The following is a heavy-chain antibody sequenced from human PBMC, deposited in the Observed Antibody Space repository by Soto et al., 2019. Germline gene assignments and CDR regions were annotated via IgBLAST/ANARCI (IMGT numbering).Heavy chain of an antibody. D-gene: IGHD3-22*01. J-gene: IGHJ6*02. Sequence: QVQLQESGPGLVKPSQTLSLICTVSGGSINSGGYYWSWIRQLPGKGLEWIGYIYYTGSTYYNPSLRSPITISVDTSATQSSLKLSSVTAADTAIYFCARVFKTMSFYYGMDVWGQGTAVAVSS. CDR1: GGSINSGGYY. CDR2: IYYTGST. V-gene: IGHV4-31*01. CDR3: ARVFKTMSFYYGMDV.